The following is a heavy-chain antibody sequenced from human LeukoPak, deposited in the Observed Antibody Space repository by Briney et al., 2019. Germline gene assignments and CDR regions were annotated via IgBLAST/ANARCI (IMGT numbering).Heavy chain of an antibody. CDR1: GGSISSYY. J-gene: IGHJ5*02. D-gene: IGHD2-2*02. CDR2: IYYSGST. CDR3: ARDRGGGYCSSASCYMGGNWFDP. Sequence: SETLSLTCTVSGGSISSYYWSWIRQPPGKGLEWIGYIYYSGSTNYNPSLKSRVTISVDTSKNQFSLKLSSVTAADTAVYYCARDRGGGYCSSASCYMGGNWFDPWGQGTLVTVSS. V-gene: IGHV4-59*12.